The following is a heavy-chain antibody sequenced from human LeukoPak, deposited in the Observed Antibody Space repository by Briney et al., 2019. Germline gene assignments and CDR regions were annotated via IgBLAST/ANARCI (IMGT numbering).Heavy chain of an antibody. D-gene: IGHD3-10*01. Sequence: GASVKVSCKASGYTFTSYGISWVRQAPGQGLEWMGWISAYNGNTNYAQKLQGRVTMTTDTSTSTAYMELSSLRSEDTAVYYCARDRGITMVRGVIPDAFDIWGQGTMVTVSS. J-gene: IGHJ3*02. CDR2: ISAYNGNT. CDR3: ARDRGITMVRGVIPDAFDI. CDR1: GYTFTSYG. V-gene: IGHV1-18*01.